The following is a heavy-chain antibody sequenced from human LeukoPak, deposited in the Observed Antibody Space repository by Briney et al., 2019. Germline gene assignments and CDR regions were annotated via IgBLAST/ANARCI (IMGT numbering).Heavy chain of an antibody. Sequence: ASVKVSCKASGYTFTGYYIHWVRQAPGQGLEWMGRINPNSGGTNYAQTFQGRVTMTRDSSISTAYMELSRLRSDDTAVYYCAREGSGWYFDYWGQETLVTVSS. CDR2: INPNSGGT. CDR3: AREGSGWYFDY. D-gene: IGHD6-19*01. V-gene: IGHV1-2*06. CDR1: GYTFTGYY. J-gene: IGHJ4*02.